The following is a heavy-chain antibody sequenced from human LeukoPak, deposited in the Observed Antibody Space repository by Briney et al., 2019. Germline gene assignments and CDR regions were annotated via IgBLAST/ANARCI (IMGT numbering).Heavy chain of an antibody. CDR2: IKQDGSAK. D-gene: IGHD3-22*01. CDR1: GFTFSSYW. CDR3: ARDFIVSYYDSSGFGY. J-gene: IGHJ4*02. V-gene: IGHV3-7*03. Sequence: PGGSLRLSCAASGFTFSSYWRSWVRQAPGKGLEWVANIKQDGSAKYYVDSVKGRFTISRDNAKNSLYLQMNSLRAEDTAVYYCARDFIVSYYDSSGFGYWGQGTLVTVSS.